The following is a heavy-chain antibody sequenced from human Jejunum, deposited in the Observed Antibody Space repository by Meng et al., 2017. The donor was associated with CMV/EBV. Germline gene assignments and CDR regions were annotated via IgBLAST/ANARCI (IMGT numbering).Heavy chain of an antibody. CDR3: ARESGSYYWFDP. CDR1: AGPISGYY. D-gene: IGHD1-26*01. CDR2: IYTSGST. Sequence: QVLLPESGPGLVKSSETLSLTCFVSAGPISGYYWSWIRQPAGKGLEWIGRIYTSGSTHYNPSLKSRLTMSVDLAKNQISLKLSSVTAADTAVYYCARESGSYYWFDPWGQGTLVTVSS. J-gene: IGHJ5*02. V-gene: IGHV4-4*07.